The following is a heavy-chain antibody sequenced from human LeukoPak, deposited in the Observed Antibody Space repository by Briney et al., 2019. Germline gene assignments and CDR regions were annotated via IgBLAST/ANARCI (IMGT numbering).Heavy chain of an antibody. J-gene: IGHJ4*02. CDR1: GFTSNNYW. CDR2: INSDGSST. Sequence: PGGSLRLSCEASGFTSNNYWMHWVRQVPGEGLLWVSHINSDGSSTSYADSVKGRFTVSRDNAKNTLYLLMSNLRAEDTAVYYCARVTVSGWYTALDYWGQGTLVSVSS. D-gene: IGHD6-19*01. V-gene: IGHV3-74*01. CDR3: ARVTVSGWYTALDY.